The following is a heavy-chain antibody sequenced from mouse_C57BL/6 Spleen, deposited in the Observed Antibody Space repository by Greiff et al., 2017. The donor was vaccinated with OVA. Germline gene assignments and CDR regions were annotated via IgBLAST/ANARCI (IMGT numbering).Heavy chain of an antibody. Sequence: DVMLVESGGGLVQPGGSLSLSCAASGFTFTDYYMSWVRQPPGKALEWLGFIRNKANGYTTEYSASVKGRFTISRDNSQSILYLQMNALRAEDSATYYCARSNWGAWFAYWGQGTLVTVSA. CDR2: IRNKANGYTT. V-gene: IGHV7-3*01. J-gene: IGHJ3*01. CDR3: ARSNWGAWFAY. CDR1: GFTFTDYY. D-gene: IGHD4-1*01.